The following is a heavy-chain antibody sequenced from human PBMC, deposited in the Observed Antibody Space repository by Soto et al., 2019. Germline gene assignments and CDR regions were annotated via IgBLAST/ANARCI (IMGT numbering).Heavy chain of an antibody. V-gene: IGHV4-59*08. CDR1: GGSISNYY. Sequence: SETLSLTCTVSGGSISNYYWSWIRQPPGKGLEWIGYIYYSGSTNYNPSLKSRVTISVDTSKNQFSLKLSSVTAADTAVYYCARRYGSAFDIWGQGTMVTVSS. CDR3: ARRYGSAFDI. D-gene: IGHD1-26*01. J-gene: IGHJ3*02. CDR2: IYYSGST.